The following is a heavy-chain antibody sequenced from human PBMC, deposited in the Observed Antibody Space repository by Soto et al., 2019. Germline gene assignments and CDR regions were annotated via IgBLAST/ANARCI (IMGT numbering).Heavy chain of an antibody. V-gene: IGHV4-39*01. CDR1: GGSISTSSYY. CDR3: ARRGRGCSSTSSYAAGNWFDP. J-gene: IGHJ5*02. Sequence: LQLQESGPGLVKPSETLSPPCTVSGGSISTSSYYWGSIRQPPGKGLEWIGSSLYSGSTYYNPTHRSRATIPVKTSKKQFTLNLGSVTAAVTAVYECARRGRGCSSTSSYAAGNWFDPWGQGALVTVSS. D-gene: IGHD2-2*01. CDR2: SLYSGST.